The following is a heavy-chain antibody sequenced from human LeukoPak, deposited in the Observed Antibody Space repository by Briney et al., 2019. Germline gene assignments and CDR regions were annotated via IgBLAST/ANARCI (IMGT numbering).Heavy chain of an antibody. J-gene: IGHJ6*03. CDR3: ARDRYYDFWSGYPPYYYYYMDV. Sequence: SETLSLTCTVSGGSISSYYWSWIRQPPGKGLEWIGYIYYSGSTNYNPSLKSRVTISVDTSKNQFSLKLSSVTAADTAVYYRARDRYYDFWSGYPPYYYYYMDVWGKGTTVTVSS. CDR2: IYYSGST. D-gene: IGHD3-3*01. V-gene: IGHV4-59*01. CDR1: GGSISSYY.